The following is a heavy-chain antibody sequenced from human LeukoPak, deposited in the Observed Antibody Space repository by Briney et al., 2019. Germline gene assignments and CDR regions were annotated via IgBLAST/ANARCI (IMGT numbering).Heavy chain of an antibody. V-gene: IGHV3-23*01. CDR2: ISGSDGST. J-gene: IGHJ2*01. D-gene: IGHD2-21*01. CDR3: AKNLLGSEAYSWYFDL. Sequence: RGSLRLSCAASGFTLSSYAMSWVRQAPRERLEWVSVISGSDGSTYYADSVKCRFTISRDNSKNTLYLQMNSLRAEDTAVYSCAKNLLGSEAYSWYFDLWGRGTLVTVSS. CDR1: GFTLSSYA.